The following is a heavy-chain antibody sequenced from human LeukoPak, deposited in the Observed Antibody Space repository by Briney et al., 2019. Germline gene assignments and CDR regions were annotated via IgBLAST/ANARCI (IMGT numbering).Heavy chain of an antibody. CDR1: GYTFTSSG. D-gene: IGHD6-13*01. J-gene: IGHJ5*02. Sequence: GASVKVSCKASGYTFTSSGISWVRQAPGQGLEWMGWISAYNGNTNYAQKLQGRVTMTTDTSTSTAYMELRSLRSDDTAVYYCARNLYSADYNWFDPWGQGNRVTVSA. CDR3: ARNLYSADYNWFDP. CDR2: ISAYNGNT. V-gene: IGHV1-18*01.